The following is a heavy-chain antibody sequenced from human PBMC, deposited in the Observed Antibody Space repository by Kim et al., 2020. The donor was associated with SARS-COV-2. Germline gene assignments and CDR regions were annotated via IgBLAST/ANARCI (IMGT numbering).Heavy chain of an antibody. CDR3: AGGEQLVPDH. CDR1: GGSFSGYY. V-gene: IGHV4-34*01. D-gene: IGHD6-6*01. Sequence: SETLSLTCAVYGGSFSGYYWSWIRQPPGKGLEWIGEINHSGSTNYNPSLKSRVTISVDTSKNQFSLKLSSVTAADTAVYYCAGGEQLVPDHWGQGTLVTV. J-gene: IGHJ5*02. CDR2: INHSGST.